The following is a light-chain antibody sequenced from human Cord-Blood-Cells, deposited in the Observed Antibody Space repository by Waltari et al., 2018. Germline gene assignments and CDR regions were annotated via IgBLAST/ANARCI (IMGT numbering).Light chain of an antibody. CDR1: SSDVGSYNL. Sequence: QSALTQPASVSGSPGQSITIPCTGTSSDVGSYNLVPWYQQHPGKAPKLRIYEGSKRPSGVSNRFSGSKSGNTASLTISGLQAEDEADYYCCSYAGSSTWGFGGGTKLTVL. J-gene: IGLJ2*01. CDR2: EGS. CDR3: CSYAGSSTWG. V-gene: IGLV2-23*01.